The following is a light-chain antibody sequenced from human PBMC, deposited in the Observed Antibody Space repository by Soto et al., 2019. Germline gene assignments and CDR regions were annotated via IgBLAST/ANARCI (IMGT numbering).Light chain of an antibody. CDR3: QQYGSSPPYT. CDR2: GAS. V-gene: IGKV3-15*01. CDR1: QSVGSN. J-gene: IGKJ2*01. Sequence: EIVMTQSPATLSVSPGERATLSCRASQSVGSNLAWYQLKPGQAPRLLIYGASTRATGIPARFSGSGSGTDFTLTISSLQSEDFAMYYCQQYGSSPPYTFGQGTKLEIK.